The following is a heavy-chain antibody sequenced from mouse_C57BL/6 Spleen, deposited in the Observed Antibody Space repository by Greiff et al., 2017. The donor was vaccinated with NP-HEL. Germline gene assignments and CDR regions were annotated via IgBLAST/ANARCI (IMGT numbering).Heavy chain of an antibody. CDR1: GYSITSGYY. CDR3: ARGDPTVAYAMDY. D-gene: IGHD1-1*01. CDR2: ISYDGSN. J-gene: IGHJ4*01. V-gene: IGHV3-6*01. Sequence: EVQLQESGPGLVKPSQSLSLTCSVTGYSITSGYYWNWIRQFPGNKLEWMGYISYDGSNNYNPSLKNRISITRDTSKNQFFLKLNSVTTEDTATYYCARGDPTVAYAMDYWGQGTSVTVSS.